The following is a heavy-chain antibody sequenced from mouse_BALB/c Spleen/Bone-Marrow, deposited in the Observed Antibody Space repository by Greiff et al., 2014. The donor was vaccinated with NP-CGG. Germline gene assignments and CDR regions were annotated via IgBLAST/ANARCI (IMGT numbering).Heavy chain of an antibody. J-gene: IGHJ4*01. CDR3: VRGVYYDYDEGALDY. CDR1: GYTFTSYV. Sequence: VQLQQPGPELIKPGASVKMSCKASGYTFTSYVIHWVKQKPGQGLKWIGYINPYNDGTKYNEKFKGKATLTSDKSSSTAYMDLSSLASEDSAVYYCVRGVYYDYDEGALDYWGQGTSVTVSS. D-gene: IGHD2-4*01. CDR2: INPYNDGT. V-gene: IGHV1-14*01.